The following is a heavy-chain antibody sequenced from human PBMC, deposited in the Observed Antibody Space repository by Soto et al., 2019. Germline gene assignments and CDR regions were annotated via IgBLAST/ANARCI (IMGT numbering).Heavy chain of an antibody. V-gene: IGHV1-2*02. D-gene: IGHD7-27*01. CDR3: ARDTGDRIFDF. J-gene: IGHJ4*02. CDR2: INPNSGVT. Sequence: QAQLVQSGTEVKKPGASVKVSCKASGYTFSGYYIDWVRQAPGQGPEWVGWINPNSGVTNYAQKFKGRVTMTKDTSIGTAYMELSSLRSDDTALYYCARDTGDRIFDFWGQGTLVTVSS. CDR1: GYTFSGYY.